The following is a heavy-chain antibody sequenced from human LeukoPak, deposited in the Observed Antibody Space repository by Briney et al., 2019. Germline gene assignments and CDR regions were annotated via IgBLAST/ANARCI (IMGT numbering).Heavy chain of an antibody. D-gene: IGHD3-16*01. Sequence: GGSLRLSCVASGFTFSSYGMHWVRQAPGKGLEWVAFIRYDGSNKYYADSVKGRFTISRDNSKNTLYLQMNSLRTEDTAVYYCAKNYGGSPLFDYWGQGTLVTVSS. J-gene: IGHJ4*02. CDR1: GFTFSSYG. V-gene: IGHV3-30*02. CDR2: IRYDGSNK. CDR3: AKNYGGSPLFDY.